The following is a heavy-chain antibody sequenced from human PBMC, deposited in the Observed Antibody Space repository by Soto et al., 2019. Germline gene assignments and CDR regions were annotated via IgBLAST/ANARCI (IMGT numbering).Heavy chain of an antibody. CDR1: GGSISSYY. CDR3: ARVRRQQLVNWFDP. V-gene: IGHV4-59*01. J-gene: IGHJ5*02. CDR2: IYYSGST. Sequence: SETLSLTCTVSGGSISSYYWSWIRQPPGKGLEWIGYIYYSGSTNYNPSLKSRVTISVDTSKNQFSLKLSSVTAADTAVYYCARVRRQQLVNWFDPWGQGTLVTVSS. D-gene: IGHD6-13*01.